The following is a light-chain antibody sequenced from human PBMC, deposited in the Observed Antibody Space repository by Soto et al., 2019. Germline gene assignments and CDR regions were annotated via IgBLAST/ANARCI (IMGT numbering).Light chain of an antibody. CDR2: GVS. V-gene: IGKV3-20*01. J-gene: IGKJ1*01. Sequence: IVLTQSPATLSVSPGERATLSCRASQSVSSNLAWYQQKPGQSPKFLIYGVSSRATGIPDRFSGSGSGTDFTLTISRLEPEDFAMYYCQQYDRSRTFGQGTKVDIK. CDR3: QQYDRSRT. CDR1: QSVSSN.